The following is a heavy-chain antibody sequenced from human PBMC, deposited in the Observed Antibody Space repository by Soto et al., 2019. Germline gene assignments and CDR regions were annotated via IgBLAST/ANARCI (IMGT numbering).Heavy chain of an antibody. CDR2: IKGEADGGTT. CDR3: TTGLSNGYYNFDY. Sequence: PGGSLRLSCATSGFTFRSSWMSWVRQAPGKGLEWVGRIKGEADGGTTDYAAPVKGRITISRDHSKDTLYLQMNSLKTEDTAVYYCTTGLSNGYYNFDYWGQGTPVTVSS. V-gene: IGHV3-15*01. J-gene: IGHJ4*02. CDR1: GFTFRSSW. D-gene: IGHD3-22*01.